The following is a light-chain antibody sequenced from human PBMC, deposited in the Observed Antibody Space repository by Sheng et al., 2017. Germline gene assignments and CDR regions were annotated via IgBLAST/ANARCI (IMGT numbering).Light chain of an antibody. CDR1: QSVSSY. V-gene: IGKV3-11*01. Sequence: EIVLTQSPATLSLSPGERATLSCRASQSVSSYLAWYQQKPGQAPRLLIHDASNRATGIPGRFSGSGSGTEFTLTISSLEPEDSAVYYCQQRGNWPTFGGGTKVDIK. CDR2: DAS. CDR3: QQRGNWPT. J-gene: IGKJ4*01.